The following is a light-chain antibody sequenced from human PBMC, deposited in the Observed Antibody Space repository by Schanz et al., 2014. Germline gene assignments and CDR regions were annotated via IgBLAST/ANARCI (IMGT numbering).Light chain of an antibody. Sequence: EIVLTQSPGTLSLSPGERATLSCRASQSVSSSYLAWYQQKPGQAPRLLIYGASSRATGIPDRLSGSGSGTAFTLSITRLEHEDFAVYYCHQYNDWPPGGTFGQGTKVDIK. CDR1: QSVSSSY. CDR2: GAS. CDR3: HQYNDWPPGGT. V-gene: IGKV3-20*01. J-gene: IGKJ1*01.